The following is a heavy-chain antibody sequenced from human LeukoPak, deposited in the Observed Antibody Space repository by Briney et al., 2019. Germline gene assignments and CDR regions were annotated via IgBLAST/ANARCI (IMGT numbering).Heavy chain of an antibody. V-gene: IGHV3-33*08. Sequence: GGSLRLSCAASGFTFSSYAMSWVRQAPGKGLEWVAVIEYDGSEIYYADSVKGRFTISRDNSKSTLYLQMNSLRAVDTAVYYCARDFESYFDYWGQGTLVTVSS. CDR2: IEYDGSEI. D-gene: IGHD3-9*01. CDR3: ARDFESYFDY. J-gene: IGHJ4*02. CDR1: GFTFSSYA.